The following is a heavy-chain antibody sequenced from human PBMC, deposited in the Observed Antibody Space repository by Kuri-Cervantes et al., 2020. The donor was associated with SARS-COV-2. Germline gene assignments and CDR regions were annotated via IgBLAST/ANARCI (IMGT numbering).Heavy chain of an antibody. Sequence: ASVKVSCKASGYTFTSYYMHWVRQAPGQGLEWMGIINPSGGSTSYAQKFQGRVTMTRDTSTSTVYMELSSLRSEDTAVYYCARSILGITGTTAAFDIWGQGTMVTVSS. CDR2: INPSGGST. CDR3: ARSILGITGTTAAFDI. CDR1: GYTFTSYY. J-gene: IGHJ3*02. D-gene: IGHD1-20*01. V-gene: IGHV1-46*01.